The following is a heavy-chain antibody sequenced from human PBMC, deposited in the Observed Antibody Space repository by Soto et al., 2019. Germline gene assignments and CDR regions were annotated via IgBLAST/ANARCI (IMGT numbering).Heavy chain of an antibody. J-gene: IGHJ5*01. V-gene: IGHV1-18*01. CDR1: GYSITIYD. CDR3: ARGGGDYCFDP. CDR2: ISANNGNT. Sequence: ASVKLACKASGYSITIYDINWGRQATGQGLEWMGWISANNGNTDYAQKLQGRVTMTTDTSTSTAYMELRSLRSDDTAVYYCARGGGDYCFDPWGQGTLVTVSS. D-gene: IGHD2-21*02.